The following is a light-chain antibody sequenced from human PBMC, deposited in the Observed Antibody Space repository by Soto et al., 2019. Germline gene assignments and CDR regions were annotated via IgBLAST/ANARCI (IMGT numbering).Light chain of an antibody. CDR1: QGISSY. V-gene: IGKV1-9*01. J-gene: IGKJ4*01. CDR2: AAS. CDR3: QQLNSYPPLS. Sequence: IQLTQSPSSLSASVGDRVTITCRASQGISSYLAWYQQKPGKAPKLLIYAASTLQSGVPSRFGGIGSGTDFSLTISSLQPEDFANYYCQQLNSYPPLSFGGGTKVQIK.